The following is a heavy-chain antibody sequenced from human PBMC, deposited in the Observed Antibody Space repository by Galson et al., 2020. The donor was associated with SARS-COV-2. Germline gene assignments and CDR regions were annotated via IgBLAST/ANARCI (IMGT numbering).Heavy chain of an antibody. CDR1: GYSFTSYW. V-gene: IGHV5-51*01. CDR3: ARQPRGYYYVRSGYYPTNYVDC. Sequence: GESLTISCKGSGYSFTSYWIGWVRQMPGKGLEWMGIIYPGASDTRYSPSFQGQVTISADKSISTAYLQWSSLKASDTPMYYFARQPRGYYYVRSGYYPTNYVDCWGQGTLVTVSS. D-gene: IGHD3-22*01. J-gene: IGHJ4*02. CDR2: IYPGASDT.